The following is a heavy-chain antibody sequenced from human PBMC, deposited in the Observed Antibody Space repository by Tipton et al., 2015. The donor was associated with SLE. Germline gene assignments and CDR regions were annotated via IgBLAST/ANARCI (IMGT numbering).Heavy chain of an antibody. J-gene: IGHJ4*02. D-gene: IGHD6-13*01. CDR2: IYYSGST. V-gene: IGHV4-59*11. Sequence: TLSLTCTVSGGSISSHYWSWIRQPPGKGLEWIGYIYYSGSTNYNPSLKSRVTISVDTSKNQFSLKLSSVTAADTAVYYCAMGAPRGSSWIDYWGQGTLVTVSS. CDR3: AMGAPRGSSWIDY. CDR1: GGSISSHY.